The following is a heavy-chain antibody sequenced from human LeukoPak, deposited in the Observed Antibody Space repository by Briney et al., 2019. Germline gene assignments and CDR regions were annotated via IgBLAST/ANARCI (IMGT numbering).Heavy chain of an antibody. CDR3: ARADTAMVTTDY. D-gene: IGHD5-18*01. V-gene: IGHV4-31*03. CDR2: IYYSGST. Sequence: SDTLSLPCSVSGGSIRSGGYYWSWIRQHPGKGLEWIGYIYYSGSTYYNPSLKSRVTISVDTSKNQFSLKMSSVTAADTAVEYCARADTAMVTTDYWGQGTLVTVSS. J-gene: IGHJ4*02. CDR1: GGSIRSGGYY.